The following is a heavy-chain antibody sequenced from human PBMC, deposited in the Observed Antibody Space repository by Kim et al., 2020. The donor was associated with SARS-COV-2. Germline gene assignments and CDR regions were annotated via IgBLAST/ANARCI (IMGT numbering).Heavy chain of an antibody. J-gene: IGHJ4*02. Sequence: ADPVKGRFTISRDNSKNTLYLQMNSLRAEDTAVYYCAKPDRRYGSGSHDSWGQGTLVTVSS. V-gene: IGHV3-30*02. D-gene: IGHD3-10*01. CDR3: AKPDRRYGSGSHDS.